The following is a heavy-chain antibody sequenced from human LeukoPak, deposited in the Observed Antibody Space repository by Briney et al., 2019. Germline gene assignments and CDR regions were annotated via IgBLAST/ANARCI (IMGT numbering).Heavy chain of an antibody. CDR3: AKDGGGANFQH. D-gene: IGHD3-16*01. J-gene: IGHJ1*01. CDR1: GFTFDDYT. CDR2: ISWDGGST. V-gene: IGHV3-43*01. Sequence: AGGSLRLSCAASGFTFDDYTMYWVRQAPGKGLEWVSLISWDGGSTYYADSVKGRFTISRDNSKNSLYLQMNSLRTEDTALYYCAKDGGGANFQHWGQGTLVTVSS.